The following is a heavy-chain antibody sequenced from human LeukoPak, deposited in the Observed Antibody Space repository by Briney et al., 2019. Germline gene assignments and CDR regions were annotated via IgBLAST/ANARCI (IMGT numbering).Heavy chain of an antibody. J-gene: IGHJ4*02. CDR3: ARGWSGSYYED. V-gene: IGHV4-34*01. CDR2: INHSGST. D-gene: IGHD1-26*01. Sequence: GSLRLSCAVSGFTFSSYAMSWIRRPPGKGLEWIGEINHSGSTNYNPSLKSRVTISVDTSKNQFSLKLSSVTAADTAVYYCARGWSGSYYEDWGQGTLVTVSS. CDR1: GFTFSSYA.